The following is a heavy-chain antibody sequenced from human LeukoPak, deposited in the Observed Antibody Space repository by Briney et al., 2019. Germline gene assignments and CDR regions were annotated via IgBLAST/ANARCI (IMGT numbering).Heavy chain of an antibody. J-gene: IGHJ4*02. CDR3: ARDQYSGSLDY. D-gene: IGHD1-26*01. CDR2: FYSSGST. Sequence: PSETLSLTCTVSGGSISSYYWTWVRQPAGKGLEWIGRFYSSGSTNYNPSLKSRVTMSVDTSKNQFSLKLSSVPAAGTAVYYCARDQYSGSLDYWGQGTLVTVSS. CDR1: GGSISSYY. V-gene: IGHV4-4*07.